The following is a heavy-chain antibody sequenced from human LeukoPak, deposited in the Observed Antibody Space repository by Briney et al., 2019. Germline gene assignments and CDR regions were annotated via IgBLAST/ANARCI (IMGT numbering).Heavy chain of an antibody. Sequence: ASVKVSCKASGGTFSSYAICWVRQAPGQGLEWMGRIIPILGIANYAQKFQGRVTITADKSTSTAYMELSSLRSEDTAVYYCASESRDCSGGSCYSYYFDYWGQGTLVTVSS. CDR3: ASESRDCSGGSCYSYYFDY. D-gene: IGHD2-15*01. CDR1: GGTFSSYA. CDR2: IIPILGIA. V-gene: IGHV1-69*04. J-gene: IGHJ4*02.